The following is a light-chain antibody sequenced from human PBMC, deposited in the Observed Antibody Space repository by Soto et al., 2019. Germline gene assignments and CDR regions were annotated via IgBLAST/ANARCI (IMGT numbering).Light chain of an antibody. CDR1: QSVRSSY. J-gene: IGKJ5*01. Sequence: EIVLTQSPGTQSLSPGERATLSCRASQSVRSSYLAWYQQKPGQAPRLLIYGASSMATGSPDRFGGSGSGTDFTITISRRVPEVFAVYYWVLCGSAPLVTVGQGTRLE. CDR3: VLCGSAPLVT. CDR2: GAS. V-gene: IGKV3-20*01.